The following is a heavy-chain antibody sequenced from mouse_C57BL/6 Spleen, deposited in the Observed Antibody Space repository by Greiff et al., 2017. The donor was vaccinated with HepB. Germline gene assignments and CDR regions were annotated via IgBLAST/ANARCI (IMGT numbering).Heavy chain of an antibody. Sequence: LVESGAELVKPGASVKLSCKASGYTFTSYWMHWVKQRPGQGLEWIGMIHPNSGSTNYNEKFKSKATLTVDKSSSTAYMQLSSLTSEDSAVYYCASDYYGSRAMDYWGQGTSVTVSS. J-gene: IGHJ4*01. CDR3: ASDYYGSRAMDY. CDR1: GYTFTSYW. D-gene: IGHD1-1*01. V-gene: IGHV1-64*01. CDR2: IHPNSGST.